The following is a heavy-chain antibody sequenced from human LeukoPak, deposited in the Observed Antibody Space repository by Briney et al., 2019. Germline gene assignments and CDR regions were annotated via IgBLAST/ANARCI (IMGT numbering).Heavy chain of an antibody. CDR2: IWYGGNNT. V-gene: IGHV3-33*06. Sequence: GGSLRLSCLASGFSFIKYGMHWVRQTPGKGLEWVAVIWYGGNNTYYADSVKGRFTISRDNSKNTQYLQMNSLRAEDTAVYYCAKVWGYSSSSSDYWGQGTLVTVSS. CDR3: AKVWGYSSSSSDY. D-gene: IGHD6-6*01. CDR1: GFSFIKYG. J-gene: IGHJ4*02.